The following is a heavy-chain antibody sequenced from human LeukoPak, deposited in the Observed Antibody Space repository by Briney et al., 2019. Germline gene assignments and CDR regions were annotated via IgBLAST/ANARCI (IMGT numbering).Heavy chain of an antibody. Sequence: PGGSLRLSCAASGFTFSSYAMSWVRQAPGKGLEWVSGTSGSGGDTYYADSVKGRFTISRDNSKKTLYLQMNSLRVEDTAVYYCAKRGVGSPSHFDYWGQGALVTVSS. CDR2: TSGSGGDT. V-gene: IGHV3-23*01. D-gene: IGHD1-26*01. CDR1: GFTFSSYA. CDR3: AKRGVGSPSHFDY. J-gene: IGHJ4*02.